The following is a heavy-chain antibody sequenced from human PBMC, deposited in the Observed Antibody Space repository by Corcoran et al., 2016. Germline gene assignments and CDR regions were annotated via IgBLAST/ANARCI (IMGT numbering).Heavy chain of an antibody. D-gene: IGHD2-15*01. J-gene: IGHJ4*02. CDR1: GFTFSSYW. CDR2: INSDGSST. Sequence: EVQLVESGGGLVQPGGSLRLSCAASGFTFSSYWMHWVRQAPGKGLVWVSRINSDGSSTSYADSVKGRFTISRDNAKNTLFLQMNSLRAEDTAVYYCASHYCSGGSCYSGGEGYWGQGTLVTVSS. CDR3: ASHYCSGGSCYSGGEGY. V-gene: IGHV3-74*01.